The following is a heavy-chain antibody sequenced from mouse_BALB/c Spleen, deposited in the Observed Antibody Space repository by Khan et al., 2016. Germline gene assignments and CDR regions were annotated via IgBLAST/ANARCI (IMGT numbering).Heavy chain of an antibody. D-gene: IGHD4-1*01. CDR2: ILPGSGST. CDR3: ANWYYFDY. J-gene: IGHJ2*01. CDR1: GYTFSSYW. V-gene: IGHV1-9*01. Sequence: QIQLVQSGAELMKPGASVKISCKATGYTFSSYWIEWVKQRPGHGLEWIGEILPGSGSTNYNEKFKGKATFTADTSSNTAYMQLSSLTSEDSAVYYCANWYYFDYWGQGTTLTVSS.